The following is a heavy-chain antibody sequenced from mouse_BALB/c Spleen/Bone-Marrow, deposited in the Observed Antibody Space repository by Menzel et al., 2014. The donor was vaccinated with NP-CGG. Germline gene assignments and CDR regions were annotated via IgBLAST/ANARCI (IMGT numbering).Heavy chain of an antibody. CDR1: GFDFSRYW. CDR2: INPDSSTI. CDR3: ARLGYYGSSDY. Sequence: VQLQQSGGGLVQPGGSLKLSCAASGFDFSRYWMSWVRQAPGKGLEWIGEINPDSSTINYTPSLKDKFIISRDNAKNTLYLQMSKVRSEYTALYYCARLGYYGSSDYWGQGTTLTVSS. D-gene: IGHD1-1*01. J-gene: IGHJ2*01. V-gene: IGHV4-1*02.